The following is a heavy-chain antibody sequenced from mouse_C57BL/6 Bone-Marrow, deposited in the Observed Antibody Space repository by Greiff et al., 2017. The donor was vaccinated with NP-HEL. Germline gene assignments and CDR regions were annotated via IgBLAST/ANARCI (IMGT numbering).Heavy chain of an antibody. D-gene: IGHD1-1*01. CDR1: GYTFTDYY. J-gene: IGHJ3*01. Sequence: VKLQQSGAELVRPGASVKLSCKASGYTFTDYYINWVKQGPGQGLEWIARIYPGSGNTYYNEKFKGKATLTAEKSSSTAYMQLSSLTSEDSAVYFCARSPLHYYGSREFAYWGQGTLVTVSA. CDR3: ARSPLHYYGSREFAY. CDR2: IYPGSGNT. V-gene: IGHV1-76*01.